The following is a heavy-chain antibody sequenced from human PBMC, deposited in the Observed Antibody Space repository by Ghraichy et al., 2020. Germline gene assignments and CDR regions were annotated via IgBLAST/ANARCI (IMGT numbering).Heavy chain of an antibody. CDR1: GLTFNNYA. Sequence: GGSLRLSCVASGLTFNNYAMAWVRQVPGKGLEWVSGISENGGRTYYADSVRGRFTISRHNPKNSLYLQMNSLRAEDSAVYYCAKRVPYLAYWYFDLWGRGTLVAVSS. CDR2: ISENGGRT. D-gene: IGHD2-21*01. CDR3: AKRVPYLAYWYFDL. J-gene: IGHJ2*01. V-gene: IGHV3-23*01.